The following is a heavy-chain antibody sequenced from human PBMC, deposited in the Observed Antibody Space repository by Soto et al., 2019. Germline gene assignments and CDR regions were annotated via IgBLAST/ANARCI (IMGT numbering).Heavy chain of an antibody. CDR3: AKERSPGSWNDGGFDY. D-gene: IGHD1-1*01. CDR1: GFTFSSYA. V-gene: IGHV3-23*01. CDR2: ISGSGGST. Sequence: EVQLLESGGGLVQPGGSLRLSCAASGFTFSSYAMSWVRQAPGKGLEWVSAISGSGGSTYYADSVKGRFTISRDNSKNTLYLQMNSLRAEDTAVYYCAKERSPGSWNDGGFDYWGQGTLVTVSS. J-gene: IGHJ4*02.